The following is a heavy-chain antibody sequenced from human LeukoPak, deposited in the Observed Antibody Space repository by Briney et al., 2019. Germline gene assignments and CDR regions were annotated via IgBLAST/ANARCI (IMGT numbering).Heavy chain of an antibody. CDR2: ISNSGGRT. CDR3: AKENRWELMYYFDY. J-gene: IGHJ4*02. D-gene: IGHD1-26*01. CDR1: GFIFSNSA. Sequence: GGSLRLSCAASGFIFSNSAMNWVRQAPGKGLEWVSSISNSGGRTYYADFVKGRFTTARDNSKNTLYLQMNSLRAEDTAVYYCAKENRWELMYYFDYWGQGTLVTVSS. V-gene: IGHV3-23*01.